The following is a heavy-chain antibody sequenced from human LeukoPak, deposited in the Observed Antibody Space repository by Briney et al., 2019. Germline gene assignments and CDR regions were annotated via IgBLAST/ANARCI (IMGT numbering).Heavy chain of an antibody. J-gene: IGHJ4*02. CDR1: GGSVSSRSYY. Sequence: SETLSLTCTVSGGSVSSRSYYWGWIRQSPGKGLEWTGSIYYSGSTNYNPSLKSRVTISVDTSKNQFSLKLSSLTAADTAVYYCARGGSSYGFDYWGQGTLVTVSS. D-gene: IGHD6-13*01. V-gene: IGHV4-39*07. CDR3: ARGGSSYGFDY. CDR2: IYYSGST.